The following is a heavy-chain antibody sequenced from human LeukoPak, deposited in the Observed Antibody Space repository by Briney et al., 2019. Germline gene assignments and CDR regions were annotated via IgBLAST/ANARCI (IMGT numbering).Heavy chain of an antibody. CDR2: SNPNSVGT. D-gene: IGHD2-15*01. Sequence: ASVKVSCKASGYTFTGYYMHWVRQAPGQGLEGMGWSNPNSVGTNYAQQFQGRVTMTRDTSIGTAYMELGRLRSDDTAVYYCARGYCSGGSCYSVSYFDYWGQGTLVTVSS. J-gene: IGHJ4*02. V-gene: IGHV1-2*02. CDR1: GYTFTGYY. CDR3: ARGYCSGGSCYSVSYFDY.